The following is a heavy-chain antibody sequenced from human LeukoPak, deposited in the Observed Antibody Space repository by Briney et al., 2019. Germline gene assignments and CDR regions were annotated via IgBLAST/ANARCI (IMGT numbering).Heavy chain of an antibody. V-gene: IGHV3-48*04. Sequence: TGGSLRLSCAASGFTFSSYSMNWVRQAPGKGLEWVSYISSSSSPIYYADSVKGRFTISRDNAKNSLYLQMNSLRAEDTAVYYCARDLPIAVAGSLDYWGQGTLVTVSS. J-gene: IGHJ4*02. CDR2: ISSSSSPI. CDR1: GFTFSSYS. CDR3: ARDLPIAVAGSLDY. D-gene: IGHD6-19*01.